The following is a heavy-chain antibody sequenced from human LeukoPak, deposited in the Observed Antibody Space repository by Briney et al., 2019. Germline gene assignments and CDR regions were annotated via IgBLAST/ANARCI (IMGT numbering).Heavy chain of an antibody. CDR3: ARLMSSGIAAASDY. Sequence: PSETLSLTCTVSGGSISSSSYFWGCSRQPPGEGLEWIGSIYYSGSTYYNPSLKSRVTISVVTSKNQFSLKLSSVTAADTAVYYCARLMSSGIAAASDYWGQGTLVTISS. CDR1: GGSISSSSYF. CDR2: IYYSGST. D-gene: IGHD6-13*01. V-gene: IGHV4-39*01. J-gene: IGHJ4*02.